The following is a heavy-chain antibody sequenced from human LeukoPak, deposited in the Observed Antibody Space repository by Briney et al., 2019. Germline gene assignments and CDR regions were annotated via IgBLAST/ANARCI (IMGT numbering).Heavy chain of an antibody. J-gene: IGHJ4*02. CDR1: GGSISSSNW. CDR3: ARDGVEMATIIH. D-gene: IGHD5-24*01. CDR2: IYHSGST. V-gene: IGHV4-4*03. Sequence: PETLSLTCAVSGGSISSSNWWSWVRQPPGKGLEWIGEIYHSGSTNYNPSLKSRVTISVDKSKNQFSLKLSSVTAADTAVYYCARDGVEMATIIHWGQGTLVTVSS.